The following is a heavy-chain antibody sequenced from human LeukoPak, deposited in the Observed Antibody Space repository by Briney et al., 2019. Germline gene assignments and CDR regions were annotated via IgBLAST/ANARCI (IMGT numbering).Heavy chain of an antibody. CDR2: IDRLGRT. J-gene: IGHJ4*02. V-gene: IGHV4-34*01. Sequence: SESLSLACAVYGGSLNHYYWSWIRQPPGKGLEWIGEIDRLGRTNYSPSIKNRFTISVDTSKNQFSLKLTSVTAADSAVYYCARPVDCSSTFCSGPFDSWGQGGLVTVSS. D-gene: IGHD2-2*01. CDR1: GGSLNHYY. CDR3: ARPVDCSSTFCSGPFDS.